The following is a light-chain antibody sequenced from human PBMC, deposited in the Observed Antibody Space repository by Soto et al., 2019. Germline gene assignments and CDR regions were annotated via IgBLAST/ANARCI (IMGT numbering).Light chain of an antibody. J-gene: IGLJ1*01. CDR2: EVN. V-gene: IGLV2-14*01. CDR3: FSFSTTSNYV. CDR1: SSDIGAYDY. Sequence: QSVLTHAASLSGSPGQSITISCTGTSSDIGAYDYVSWFQQHPGKAPKLMISEVNNRPSGVSNRFSGSTSGNAAYLTISGVQVEDEDEYFSFSFSTTSNYVFGNGTKVTV.